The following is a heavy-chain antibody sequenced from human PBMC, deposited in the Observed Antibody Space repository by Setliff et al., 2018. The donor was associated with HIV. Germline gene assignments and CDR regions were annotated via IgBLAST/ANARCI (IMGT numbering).Heavy chain of an antibody. Sequence: SETLSLTCAVSGGSISSSNWWSWVRQPPGKGLEWIGEIYHSGNTNYNPSLKSRVTISIDESKNQLSLKLSSATAADTAVYYCARVPMTDYADGSGYYAPLWYFDIWGRGTQVTVSS. J-gene: IGHJ2*01. CDR1: GGSISSSNW. V-gene: IGHV4-4*02. CDR2: IYHSGNT. CDR3: ARVPMTDYADGSGYYAPLWYFDI. D-gene: IGHD3-22*01.